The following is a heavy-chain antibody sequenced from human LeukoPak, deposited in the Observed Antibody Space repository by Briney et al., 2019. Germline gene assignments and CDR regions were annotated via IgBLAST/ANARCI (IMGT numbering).Heavy chain of an antibody. Sequence: SETLSLTFTFSGCSLLSYYWSWIGQPPSRGLDGVGYIYYSGWTKYIPSLMSGVTISVHTSQDQFSLKLSSVTAADTAVYYCARVSPSNLLSFAFDIWGQGTMVTVSS. J-gene: IGHJ3*02. D-gene: IGHD2-2*01. CDR3: ARVSPSNLLSFAFDI. V-gene: IGHV4-59*01. CDR2: IYYSGWT. CDR1: GCSLLSYY.